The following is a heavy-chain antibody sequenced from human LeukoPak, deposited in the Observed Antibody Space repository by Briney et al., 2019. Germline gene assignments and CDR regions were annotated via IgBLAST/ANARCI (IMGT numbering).Heavy chain of an antibody. D-gene: IGHD3-9*01. CDR3: AKVPGRYLDFLWYFDL. CDR1: GDSFSSFH. V-gene: IGHV4-59*01. CDR2: IFHTGST. J-gene: IGHJ2*01. Sequence: SETLSLTCSVSGDSFSSFHWHWIRQAPGKGLEWIGYIFHTGSTNYNPSLEKRVTMSVDTSKNEFSLNLTSVTAADTAVYYCAKVPGRYLDFLWYFDLWGRGTLVTVSS.